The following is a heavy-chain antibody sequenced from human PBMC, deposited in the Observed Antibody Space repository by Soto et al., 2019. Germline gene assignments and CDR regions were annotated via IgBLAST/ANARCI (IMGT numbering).Heavy chain of an antibody. Sequence: QVYLVQSGAEVKKPGSSVKISCKASGGIFSSNTINWVRQAAGQGLEWMGGIIPLFGTANYAEKFQGRVTITADKSTKTEYMELTSLSSEDTAVYYCASKAACGGDCYAFESRCQGTLVTVSS. CDR1: GGIFSSNT. CDR2: IIPLFGTA. V-gene: IGHV1-69*06. CDR3: ASKAACGGDCYAFES. D-gene: IGHD2-21*02. J-gene: IGHJ4*02.